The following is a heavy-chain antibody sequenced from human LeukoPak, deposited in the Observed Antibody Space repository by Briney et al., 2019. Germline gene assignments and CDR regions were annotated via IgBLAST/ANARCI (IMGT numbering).Heavy chain of an antibody. D-gene: IGHD6-19*01. CDR2: ISAYNGAT. CDR3: ARDPSNTSGWKTWFDP. CDR1: GYSFTSYG. V-gene: IGHV1-18*01. Sequence: ASVKVSCKASGYSFTSYGISWVRQAPGQGLEWMGWISAYNGATNHAHDLQGRVTLTTYTLTTTAYLELRSLTSDDTAVYYCARDPSNTSGWKTWFDPWGQGTLVTVSS. J-gene: IGHJ5*02.